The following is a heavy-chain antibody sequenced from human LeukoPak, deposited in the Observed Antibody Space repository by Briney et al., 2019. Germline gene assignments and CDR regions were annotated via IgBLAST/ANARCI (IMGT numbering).Heavy chain of an antibody. CDR3: ARRLRFDYYMDV. CDR1: GFTFGDYY. J-gene: IGHJ6*03. D-gene: IGHD3-16*01. V-gene: IGHV3-11*01. Sequence: GGSLRFSCAASGFTFGDYYMSWLRQAPGKGRGGVLYICNSGSTIYYAVSVKGRFTISRDNAKSSLYLVSNSLRAEDTAVYYCARRLRFDYYMDVWGKGTTVTVSS. CDR2: ICNSGSTI.